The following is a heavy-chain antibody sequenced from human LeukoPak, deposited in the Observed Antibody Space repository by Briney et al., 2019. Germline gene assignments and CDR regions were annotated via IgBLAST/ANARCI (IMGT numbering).Heavy chain of an antibody. V-gene: IGHV4-34*01. CDR3: ASLSTTMIVAN. Sequence: PSETLSLTCAVYGGSFSGYYWSWIRQPPGKGLEWIGEINHSGSTNYNPSLKSRVTISVDTSKNQFSLKLSSVTAADTAVYYCASLSTTMIVANWGQGTPVTVSS. J-gene: IGHJ4*02. D-gene: IGHD3-22*01. CDR1: GGSFSGYY. CDR2: INHSGST.